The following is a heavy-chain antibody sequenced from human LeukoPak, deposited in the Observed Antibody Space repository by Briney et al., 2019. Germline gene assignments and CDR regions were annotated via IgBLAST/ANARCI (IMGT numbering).Heavy chain of an antibody. J-gene: IGHJ4*02. V-gene: IGHV3-33*01. D-gene: IGHD6-13*01. CDR1: GFTFSSYG. Sequence: GGSLRLSCAASGFTFSSYGMHWVRQARGKGLEWVAVIWYDGSNKYYADSVKGRFTISRDNSKNTLYLQMNSLRAEDTAVYYCARDHSSSWLNLDYWGQGTLVTVSS. CDR3: ARDHSSSWLNLDY. CDR2: IWYDGSNK.